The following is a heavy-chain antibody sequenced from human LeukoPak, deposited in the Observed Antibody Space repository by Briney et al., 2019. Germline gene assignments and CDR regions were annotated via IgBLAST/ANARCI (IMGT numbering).Heavy chain of an antibody. CDR3: AREDRLLWFGEFLGDAFDI. V-gene: IGHV3-23*01. D-gene: IGHD3-10*01. J-gene: IGHJ3*02. CDR1: GFTFSSYA. CDR2: IRGSGDSS. Sequence: PGGSLRLSCAASGFTFSSYAMTWVRQAPGKGLEWVSSIRGSGDSSYYADSVKGRFTISRDNAKNSLYLQMNSLRAEDTAVYYCAREDRLLWFGEFLGDAFDIWGQGTMVTVSS.